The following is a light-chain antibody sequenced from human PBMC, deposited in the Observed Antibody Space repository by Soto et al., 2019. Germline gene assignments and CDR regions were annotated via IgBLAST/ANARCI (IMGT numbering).Light chain of an antibody. V-gene: IGLV2-23*02. CDR1: SDDIGNFNL. Sequence: QSVLTQPASVSGSPGQSITFSCTGSSDDIGNFNLVSWYQQYPGKAPKLILYEVNKRPLGVSDRVSGSKSGNTASLTISGLQAEDEADYHCCSYAGSRWVFGGGTKLTVL. CDR3: CSYAGSRWV. CDR2: EVN. J-gene: IGLJ3*02.